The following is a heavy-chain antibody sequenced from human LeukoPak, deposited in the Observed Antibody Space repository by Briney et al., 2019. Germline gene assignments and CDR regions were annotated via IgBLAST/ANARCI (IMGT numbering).Heavy chain of an antibody. CDR1: GFMFSNYA. CDR2: ISYDGSNK. V-gene: IGHV3-30*04. Sequence: GGSLRLSCAASGFMFSNYAMSWVRQAPGRGLEWVAVISYDGSNKYYADSVKGRFTISRDNSKNTLYLQMNSLRAEDTAVYYCARGPHRSGWSGGIDYWGQGTLVTVSS. D-gene: IGHD6-19*01. CDR3: ARGPHRSGWSGGIDY. J-gene: IGHJ4*02.